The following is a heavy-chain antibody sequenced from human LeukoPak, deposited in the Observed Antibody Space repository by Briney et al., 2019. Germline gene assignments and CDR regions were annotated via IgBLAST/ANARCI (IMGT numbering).Heavy chain of an antibody. CDR3: ARDVDYGGNWGDY. CDR1: GFTFSSYG. J-gene: IGHJ4*02. Sequence: GGSLRLSCAASGFTFSSYGMHWVRQAPGKGLEWVAVIWYDGSNKYYTDSVKGRFTISRDNSKNTLYLQMNSLRAEDTAVYYCARDVDYGGNWGDYWGQGTLLTVSS. D-gene: IGHD4-23*01. V-gene: IGHV3-33*01. CDR2: IWYDGSNK.